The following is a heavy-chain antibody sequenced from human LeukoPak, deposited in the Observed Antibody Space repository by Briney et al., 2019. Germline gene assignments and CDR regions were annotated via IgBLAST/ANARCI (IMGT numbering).Heavy chain of an antibody. CDR3: ARAESTWYSGLDY. V-gene: IGHV3-30*03. Sequence: GGSLRLSCAASGLTFSGYDIHWVRQAPGKGGEGVAVISYDGSNKYYADSVKGRFTISRDNSKNTLYLQMNSLRAEDTAVYYCARAESTWYSGLDYWGQGTMVTVSS. CDR1: GLTFSGYD. D-gene: IGHD6-13*01. CDR2: ISYDGSNK. J-gene: IGHJ4*02.